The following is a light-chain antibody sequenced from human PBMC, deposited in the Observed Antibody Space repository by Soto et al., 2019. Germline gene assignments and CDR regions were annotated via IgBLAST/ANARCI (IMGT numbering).Light chain of an antibody. CDR1: SSDIGGYIL. J-gene: IGLJ1*01. CDR3: VSYTARSSYV. Sequence: QSALTQPASVSGSPGQSITVSCTGTSSDIGGYILVSWYQQHPGKAPKLMIYDINNRPSGVSKRFSGSKSGNTASLTISGLQAEDEADYYCVSYTARSSYVFGTGTQLTVL. V-gene: IGLV2-14*01. CDR2: DIN.